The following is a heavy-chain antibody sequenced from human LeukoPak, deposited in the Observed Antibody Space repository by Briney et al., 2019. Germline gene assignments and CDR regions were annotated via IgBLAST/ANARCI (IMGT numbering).Heavy chain of an antibody. CDR3: ARGRPSGYLLSPSYYFDY. V-gene: IGHV4-4*07. CDR2: IYTSGST. CDR1: GGSISSYY. J-gene: IGHJ4*02. D-gene: IGHD3-22*01. Sequence: PSETLSLTCTVSGGSISSYYWSWIRQPAGKGLEWIGRIYTSGSTNYNPSLKRRVTMSVDTSKNQFSLKLSSVTAADTAVYYCARGRPSGYLLSPSYYFDYWGQGTLVTVSS.